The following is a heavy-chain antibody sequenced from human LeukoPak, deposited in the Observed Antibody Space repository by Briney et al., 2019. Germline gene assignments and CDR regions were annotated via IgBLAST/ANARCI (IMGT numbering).Heavy chain of an antibody. D-gene: IGHD4-17*01. Sequence: KASETLSLTCTVSGGSISSGGYYWSWIRQHPGKGLEWIGYIYYSGSTYYNPSLKSRVTISVDTSKNQFSLKLSSVTAADTAMYYCAREGDYGDYLSLWGQGTLVTVSS. CDR1: GGSISSGGYY. V-gene: IGHV4-31*03. CDR3: AREGDYGDYLSL. J-gene: IGHJ4*02. CDR2: IYYSGST.